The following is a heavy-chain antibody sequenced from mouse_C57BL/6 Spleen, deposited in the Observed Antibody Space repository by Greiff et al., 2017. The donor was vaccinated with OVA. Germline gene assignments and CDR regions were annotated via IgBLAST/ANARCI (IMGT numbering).Heavy chain of an antibody. CDR3: AREDSMAY. CDR1: GYTFTSYG. J-gene: IGHJ3*01. CDR2: IYPRSGNT. V-gene: IGHV1-81*01. Sequence: VKVVESGAELARPGASVKLSCKASGYTFTSYGISWVKQRTGQGLEWIGEIYPRSGNTYYNEKFKGKATLTADKSSSTAYMELRSLTSEDSAVYFCAREDSMAYWGQGTLVTVSA.